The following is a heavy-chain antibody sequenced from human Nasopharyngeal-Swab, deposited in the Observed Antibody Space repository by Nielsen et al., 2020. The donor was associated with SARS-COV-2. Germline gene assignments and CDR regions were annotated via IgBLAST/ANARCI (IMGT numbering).Heavy chain of an antibody. CDR1: GYTLTELS. D-gene: IGHD6-19*01. V-gene: IGHV1-24*01. Sequence: ASVKVSCKVSGYTLTELSMHWVRQAPAKGLEWMGGFDPEDGETIYAQKFQGRVTMTEDTSTDTAYMELSSLRSEDTAVYYCATSPGIAVAGTHLSWFDPWGQGTLVTVSS. J-gene: IGHJ5*02. CDR3: ATSPGIAVAGTHLSWFDP. CDR2: FDPEDGET.